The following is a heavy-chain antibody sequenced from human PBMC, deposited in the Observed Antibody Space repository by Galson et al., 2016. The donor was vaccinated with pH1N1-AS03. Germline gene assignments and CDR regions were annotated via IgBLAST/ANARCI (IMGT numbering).Heavy chain of an antibody. J-gene: IGHJ4*02. CDR1: GYSFSSDW. V-gene: IGHV5-51*01. Sequence: QSGAEVKKPGESLRISCKGSGYSFSSDWIAWVRQMPGKGLEWMGIIYPADSDTRYSPSFQGQVTFSVDRTISTAYLQWSSLKASDTAVYFCARQVQTPGYFGYWGQGTLVTVSS. CDR2: IYPADSDT. CDR3: ARQVQTPGYFGY. D-gene: IGHD1-1*01.